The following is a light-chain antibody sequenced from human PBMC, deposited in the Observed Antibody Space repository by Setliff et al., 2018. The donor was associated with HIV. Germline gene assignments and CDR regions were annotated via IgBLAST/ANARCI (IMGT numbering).Light chain of an antibody. Sequence: QSALTQPASVSGSPGQSITISCTGSGSDIGDYESVSWYQQHPGEVPKLMIYDVTKRPSGVSNRFSASKSGNTASLTISGLQAEDEAHYYCCSYAGGDTWIFGGGTKVTV. J-gene: IGLJ2*01. CDR1: GSDIGDYES. CDR2: DVT. V-gene: IGLV2-23*02. CDR3: CSYAGGDTWI.